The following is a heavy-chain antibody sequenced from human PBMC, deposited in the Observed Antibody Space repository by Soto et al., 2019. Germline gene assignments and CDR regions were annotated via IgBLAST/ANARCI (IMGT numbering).Heavy chain of an antibody. V-gene: IGHV3-74*01. J-gene: IGHJ4*02. D-gene: IGHD3-10*01. CDR3: AILLWFGESPP. CDR1: EFTMSSYG. Sequence: GLKSLSYASSEFTMSSYGVHLVRQAPGKGLVWVSRINSDGSSTSYADSVKGRFTISRDNAKNTLYLQMNSLRAEDTAVYYCAILLWFGESPPWGQGTLVTVSS. CDR2: INSDGSST.